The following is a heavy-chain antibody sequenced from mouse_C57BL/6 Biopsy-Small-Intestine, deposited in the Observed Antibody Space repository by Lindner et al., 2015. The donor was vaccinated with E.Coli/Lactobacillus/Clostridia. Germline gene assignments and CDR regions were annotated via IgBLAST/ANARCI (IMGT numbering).Heavy chain of an antibody. CDR2: INPYNGDT. V-gene: IGHV1-20*01. J-gene: IGHJ2*01. CDR3: ARGGDFDY. CDR1: GYSFTGYF. Sequence: VQLQEFGPELVKPGDSVKISCKASGYSFTGYFMNWVMQSHGKSLEWIGRINPYNGDTFYNQKFKGKATLTVDKSSSTAHMELRSLTSEDSAVYYCARGGDFDYWGQGTTLTVSS.